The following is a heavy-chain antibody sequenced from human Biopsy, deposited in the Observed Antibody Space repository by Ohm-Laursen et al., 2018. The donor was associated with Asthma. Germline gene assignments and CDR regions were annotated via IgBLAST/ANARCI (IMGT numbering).Heavy chain of an antibody. V-gene: IGHV1-69*13. CDR2: INSVFGTT. Sequence: SVKVSCKSLGGTFNTYVIGWVRQAPGQGLEWMGGINSVFGTTAYPQKFQDRVTITVDDSTSTVYMELSSLRSEDTAVYYCARKAGSCISRTCYSLDFWGQGTLVTFSS. CDR1: GGTFNTYV. J-gene: IGHJ4*02. D-gene: IGHD2-2*01. CDR3: ARKAGSCISRTCYSLDF.